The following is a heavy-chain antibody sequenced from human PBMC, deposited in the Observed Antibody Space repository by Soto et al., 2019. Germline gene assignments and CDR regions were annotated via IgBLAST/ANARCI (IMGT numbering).Heavy chain of an antibody. D-gene: IGHD3-22*01. CDR3: ARDGYDSSALGYYYGMDV. V-gene: IGHV1-46*01. CDR2: INPSGGST. Sequence: ASVKVSCKASGYTFTSYYMHWVRQAPGQGLEWMGIINPSGGSTSYARKFQGRVTMTRDTSTSTVYMELSSLRSEDTAVYYCARDGYDSSALGYYYGMDVWGQGTTVTVSS. J-gene: IGHJ6*02. CDR1: GYTFTSYY.